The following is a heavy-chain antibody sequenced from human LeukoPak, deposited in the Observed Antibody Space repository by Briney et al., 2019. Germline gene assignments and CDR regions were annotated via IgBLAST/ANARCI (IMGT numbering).Heavy chain of an antibody. J-gene: IGHJ6*03. CDR1: GYSISSGYY. D-gene: IGHD5-18*01. CDR3: ARTEESGYSYRYFGYYYYMDV. CDR2: IYHGGST. V-gene: IGHV4-38-2*02. Sequence: SSETLSLTCTVSGYSISSGYYWGWIRQSPGKGLEWIGSIYHGGSTYYNPSLRSRVIVSVDTSKNQFSLKLSSVTAADTAVYYCARTEESGYSYRYFGYYYYMDVWGKGTTVTVSS.